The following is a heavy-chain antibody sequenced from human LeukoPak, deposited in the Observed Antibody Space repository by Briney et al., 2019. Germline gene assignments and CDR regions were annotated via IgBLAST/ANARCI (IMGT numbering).Heavy chain of an antibody. CDR2: LGGSSGST. CDR3: APGEGY. J-gene: IGHJ4*02. CDR1: GFTFSNNA. V-gene: IGHV3-23*01. Sequence: PGGSLRLSCAASGFTFSNNAKNWVRQAPGKGLEWVSSLGGSSGSTYYADSVKGRFTISRDNSKDTLCVQLSSLRPEHTAVYSCAPGEGYWGQGILVPVSS. D-gene: IGHD1-26*01.